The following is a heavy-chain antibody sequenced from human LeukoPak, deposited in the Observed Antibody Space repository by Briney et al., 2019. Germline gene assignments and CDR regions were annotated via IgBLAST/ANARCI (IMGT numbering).Heavy chain of an antibody. J-gene: IGHJ3*01. CDR2: INHSGST. CDR3: ARDQRYYDSSGYPEDGFDV. CDR1: GGSFSGYY. V-gene: IGHV4-34*01. Sequence: SETLFLTCAVYGGSFSGYYWSWIRQPPGKGLEWIGEINHSGSTNYSPSLKSRVTISVGKSKNQFSLKVTPVTAADTAMYYCARDQRYYDSSGYPEDGFDVWGQGTMVTVSS. D-gene: IGHD3-22*01.